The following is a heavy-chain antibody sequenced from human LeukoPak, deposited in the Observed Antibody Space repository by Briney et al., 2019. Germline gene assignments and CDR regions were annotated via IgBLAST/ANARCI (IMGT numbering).Heavy chain of an antibody. CDR3: ATPRVVVSNYDFENYLDY. J-gene: IGHJ3*01. CDR1: GFTFSSYA. CDR2: ISGSGGST. D-gene: IGHD3-3*01. V-gene: IGHV3-23*01. Sequence: GGSLRLSCAASGFTFSSYAMSWVRQAPGKGLEWVSAISGSGGSTYYADSVKGRFTISRDNSKNTLYLQMNSLRAEDTAVYYCATPRVVVSNYDFENYLDYWGQGTMVTVSS.